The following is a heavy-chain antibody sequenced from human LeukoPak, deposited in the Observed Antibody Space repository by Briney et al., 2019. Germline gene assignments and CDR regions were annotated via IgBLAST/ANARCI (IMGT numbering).Heavy chain of an antibody. CDR2: IWYDGSNK. V-gene: IGHV3-33*08. Sequence: QAGGYVRLSCAASGFTFSTYGMSWDRQAPGKGLEWVAVIWYDGSNKYYADSVKGRFTISRDNSKNTLYLQMNSLRAEDTAVYYCARGEDLTLENYYDSSGYYSPFDYWGQGTQVTVSS. CDR3: ARGEDLTLENYYDSSGYYSPFDY. CDR1: GFTFSTYG. D-gene: IGHD3-22*01. J-gene: IGHJ4*02.